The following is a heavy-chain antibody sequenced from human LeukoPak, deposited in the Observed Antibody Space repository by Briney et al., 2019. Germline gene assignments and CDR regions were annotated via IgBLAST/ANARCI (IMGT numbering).Heavy chain of an antibody. V-gene: IGHV4-61*02. D-gene: IGHD4-11*01. CDR1: GGSISSGGYY. CDR3: ARGYSNGPSD. Sequence: SQTLSLTCTVSGGSISSGGYYWSWIRQPAGKGLEWIGRIYTSGSTNYNPSLKSRVTMSVDTSKNQFSLKLSSVTAADTAVYYCARGYSNGPSDWGQGTLVTVSS. CDR2: IYTSGST. J-gene: IGHJ4*02.